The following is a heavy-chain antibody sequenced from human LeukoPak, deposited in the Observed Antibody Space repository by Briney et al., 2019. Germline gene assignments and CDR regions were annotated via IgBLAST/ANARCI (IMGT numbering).Heavy chain of an antibody. J-gene: IGHJ4*02. CDR3: AKDPTPRIVGAHYYFDY. CDR1: AGSISSYF. CDR2: IYFSGIT. D-gene: IGHD1-26*01. V-gene: IGHV4-59*01. Sequence: KPSETLSLTCTVSAGSISSYFWSWIRQPPGKGLEWIGYIYFSGITNYNPSLKSRVTISVDTAKNQFSLKLSSVTAADTAIYYCAKDPTPRIVGAHYYFDYWGQGTLVTVSS.